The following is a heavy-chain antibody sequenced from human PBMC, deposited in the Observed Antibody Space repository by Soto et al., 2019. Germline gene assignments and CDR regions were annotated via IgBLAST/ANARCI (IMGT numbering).Heavy chain of an antibody. Sequence: GASVKVSCKASGYTFTGYYMHGVRQAPGQGLEGMGWINPNSGGTNYAQKFQGRVTMTRDTSISTAYMGLGRLRSDDTAVYYCARAPSNWNYDYWGQGTLVTVSS. D-gene: IGHD1-7*01. CDR2: INPNSGGT. CDR1: GYTFTGYY. J-gene: IGHJ4*02. V-gene: IGHV1-2*02. CDR3: ARAPSNWNYDY.